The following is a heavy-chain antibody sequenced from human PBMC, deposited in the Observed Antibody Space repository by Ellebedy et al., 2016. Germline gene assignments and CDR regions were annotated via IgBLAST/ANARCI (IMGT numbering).Heavy chain of an antibody. V-gene: IGHV3-30*18. CDR3: TKEAGHYFDY. CDR2: MSYDGGNE. J-gene: IGHJ4*02. Sequence: GESLKISXAASGFTFGDYGMHWVRQAPGKGLEWVSVMSYDGGNEHYADSVKGRFTISRDNSKNTLYLQMNSLRTEDTAVYYCTKEAGHYFDYWGQGTLVTVSS. CDR1: GFTFGDYG.